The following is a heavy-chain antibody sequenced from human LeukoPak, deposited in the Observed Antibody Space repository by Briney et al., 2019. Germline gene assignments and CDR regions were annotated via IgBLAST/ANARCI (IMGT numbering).Heavy chain of an antibody. CDR2: INPNSGDT. V-gene: IGHV1-2*02. J-gene: IGHJ4*02. D-gene: IGHD6-19*01. Sequence: ASVKVSCKASGYTFTGYFMHWVRQAAGQGLEWMGWINPNSGDTTYAQTFQVRVTMTRDTSITTAYMELSRLRSDDTAVYYCARSVTSAWSHNDFWGQGTLVTVSS. CDR3: ARSVTSAWSHNDF. CDR1: GYTFTGYF.